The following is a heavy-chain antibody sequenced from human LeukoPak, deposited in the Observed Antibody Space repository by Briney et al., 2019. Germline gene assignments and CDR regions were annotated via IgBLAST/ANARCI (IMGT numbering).Heavy chain of an antibody. J-gene: IGHJ3*01. CDR1: GGSISSGDYY. Sequence: SQTLSLTCTVSGGSISSGDYYWSWIRQPPGKGLEWIGYIYYSGSTYYNPSLKSRVTISVDTSKNQFSLKLSSGTAAHTAVYYCARDPRGSSGAFDLWGQGTMVTVSS. CDR3: ARDPRGSSGAFDL. CDR2: IYYSGST. D-gene: IGHD3-10*01. V-gene: IGHV4-30-4*08.